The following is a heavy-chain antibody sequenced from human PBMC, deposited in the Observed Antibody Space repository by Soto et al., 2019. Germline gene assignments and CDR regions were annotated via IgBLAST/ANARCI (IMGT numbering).Heavy chain of an antibody. CDR2: INPSGTDI. CDR1: GFTFGAYS. CDR3: ARDCLTGDPREAFDC. V-gene: IGHV3-21*01. J-gene: IGHJ4*02. Sequence: ESVGGLVNPGESLRLSCAASGFTFGAYSLSWVRQAPGKGLEWVSSINPSGTDIHYADSVEGRFTISRDNARSSLYLQMISLRVDDTAVYYCARDCLTGDPREAFDCWGQGTLVTVSS. D-gene: IGHD7-27*01.